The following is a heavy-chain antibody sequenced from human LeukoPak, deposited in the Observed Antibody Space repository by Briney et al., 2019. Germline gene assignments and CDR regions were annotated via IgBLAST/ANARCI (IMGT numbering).Heavy chain of an antibody. V-gene: IGHV4-4*07. J-gene: IGHJ3*01. D-gene: IGHD1-1*01. CDR1: GDSISNYY. Sequence: SETLSLTCSVFGDSISNYYWSWIRQPAGKGLEWIGRISTSGRTNYNPSLKSRLTMSADTSKNQFSLILNSVTAADTAVYYCAVGRPRNATRLDDGYDFWGQGTMVTVSS. CDR2: ISTSGRT. CDR3: AVGRPRNATRLDDGYDF.